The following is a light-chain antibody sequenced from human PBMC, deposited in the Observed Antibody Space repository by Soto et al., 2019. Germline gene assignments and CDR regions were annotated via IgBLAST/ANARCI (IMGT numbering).Light chain of an antibody. CDR3: QHYGNSVWT. V-gene: IGKV3-20*01. Sequence: EIVLTQSPGTLSLSPGERATLSCRASQSVSSTNLVWYQQKRGQPPRLLIYGASTRGTGIPDRFRGSGSGTDFTLTISRLEPEDFAVYFCQHYGNSVWTFGQGTKVAIK. CDR2: GAS. CDR1: QSVSSTN. J-gene: IGKJ1*01.